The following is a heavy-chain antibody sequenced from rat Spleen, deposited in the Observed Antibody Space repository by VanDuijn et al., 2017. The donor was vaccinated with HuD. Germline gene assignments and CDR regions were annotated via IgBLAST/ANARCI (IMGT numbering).Heavy chain of an antibody. D-gene: IGHD1-1*01. J-gene: IGHJ4*01. CDR3: ASHRHYSVYVMDA. V-gene: IGHV5-58*01. CDR1: GFTFNSYW. Sequence: EVQLVESGGGLVQPGRSLKLSCVASGFTFNSYWMYWIRQAPGKGLEWVSSINTDGSRTYYRDSVEGRFTISRDNAKNTLYLQMDSLRSEDTATYHCASHRHYSVYVMDAWGQGASVTVSS. CDR2: INTDGSRT.